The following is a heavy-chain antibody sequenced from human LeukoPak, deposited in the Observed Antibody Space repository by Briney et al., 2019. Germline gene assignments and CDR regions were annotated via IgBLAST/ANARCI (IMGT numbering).Heavy chain of an antibody. CDR2: MNPNSGNT. CDR3: ARGRWGSYRRTFDY. V-gene: IGHV1-8*02. J-gene: IGHJ4*02. CDR1: GGTFSSYA. D-gene: IGHD3-16*02. Sequence: ASVKVSCKASGGTFSSYAISWVRQATGQGLEWMGWMNPNSGNTGYAQKFQGRVTMTRNTSISTAYMELSSLRSEDTAVYYCARGRWGSYRRTFDYWGQGTLVTVSS.